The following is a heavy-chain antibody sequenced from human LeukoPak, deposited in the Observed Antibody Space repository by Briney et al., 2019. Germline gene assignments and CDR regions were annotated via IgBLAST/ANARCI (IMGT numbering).Heavy chain of an antibody. Sequence: ASVKVSCKASGYTFTSYGISWVRQAPGQGLEWMGWISAYNGNTNYAQKLQGRVTMTTDTSTSTAYMELRSLRSDDTAVYYCARDKKAYGVTPVYYYYGMVVWGQGTTVTVSS. CDR3: ARDKKAYGVTPVYYYYGMVV. D-gene: IGHD2-8*01. CDR2: ISAYNGNT. V-gene: IGHV1-18*01. CDR1: GYTFTSYG. J-gene: IGHJ6*02.